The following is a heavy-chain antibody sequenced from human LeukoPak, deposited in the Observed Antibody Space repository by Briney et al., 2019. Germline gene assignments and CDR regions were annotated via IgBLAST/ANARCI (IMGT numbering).Heavy chain of an antibody. Sequence: PSETLSLTCAVSGSSISDGYYWAWIRRPPGKGLEWIGSIYHSGSRYESGSTYYNPSLKSRVTISADTSKNQFSLRLKFVTAADTAVYYCARNYSRSPGGLKYFDYWGQGSLVTVSS. CDR1: GSSISDGYY. V-gene: IGHV4-38-2*01. CDR2: IYHSGSRYESGST. D-gene: IGHD6-6*01. J-gene: IGHJ4*02. CDR3: ARNYSRSPGGLKYFDY.